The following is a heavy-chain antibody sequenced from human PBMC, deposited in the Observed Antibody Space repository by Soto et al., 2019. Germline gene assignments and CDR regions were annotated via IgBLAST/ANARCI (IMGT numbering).Heavy chain of an antibody. D-gene: IGHD1-26*01. Sequence: QVQLQESGPGLVKPSETLSLTCTVSGGSISSYYWSWIRQPPGKGLEWIGYIYYSGSTNYNPSLNSRDTISLDTSKNRFSLKLSSVTAADTAVYYCARYRGGSFYFDYWGQGTLVTVSS. V-gene: IGHV4-59*01. CDR1: GGSISSYY. CDR3: ARYRGGSFYFDY. CDR2: IYYSGST. J-gene: IGHJ4*02.